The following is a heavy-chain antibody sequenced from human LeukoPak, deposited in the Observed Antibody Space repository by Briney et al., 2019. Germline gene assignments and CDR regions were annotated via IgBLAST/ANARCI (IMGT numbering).Heavy chain of an antibody. J-gene: IGHJ6*02. V-gene: IGHV3-33*01. CDR2: IWYDGSNK. CDR3: ARGYDFWSGYYPYGMDV. CDR1: GLTFSSYG. Sequence: GGSLRLSCAASGLTFSSYGMHWVRQAPGKGLEWVAVIWYDGSNKYYADSVKGRFTISRDNSKNTLYLQMNSLRAEDTAVYYCARGYDFWSGYYPYGMDVWGQGTTVTVSS. D-gene: IGHD3-3*01.